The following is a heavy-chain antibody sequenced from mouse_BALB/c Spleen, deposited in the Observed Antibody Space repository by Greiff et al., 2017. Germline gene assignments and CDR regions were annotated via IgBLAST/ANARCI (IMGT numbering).Heavy chain of an antibody. CDR2: INPSNGRT. D-gene: IGHD4-1*01. CDR3: ARRGGTGNYFDY. V-gene: IGHV1S81*02. J-gene: IGHJ2*01. Sequence: QVQLQQPGAELVKPGASVKLSCKASGYTFTSYWMHWVKQRPGQGLEWIGEINPSNGRTNYNEKFKSKATLTVDKSSSTAYMQLSSLTSEDSAVYYGARRGGTGNYFDYWGQGTTLTVSS. CDR1: GYTFTSYW.